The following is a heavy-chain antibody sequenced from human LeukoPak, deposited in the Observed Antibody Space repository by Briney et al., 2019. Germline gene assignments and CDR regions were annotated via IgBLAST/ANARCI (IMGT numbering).Heavy chain of an antibody. J-gene: IGHJ4*02. V-gene: IGHV3-30-3*01. Sequence: GGSLRLSCAASGFTFSSYAMHWVRQAPGKGLEWVAVISYDGSNKYYADSVEGRFTISRDNSKNTLHLQMNSLRAEDTAVYYCARDKNKIVVVIPFDYWGQGTLVTVSS. CDR1: GFTFSSYA. CDR2: ISYDGSNK. CDR3: ARDKNKIVVVIPFDY. D-gene: IGHD3-22*01.